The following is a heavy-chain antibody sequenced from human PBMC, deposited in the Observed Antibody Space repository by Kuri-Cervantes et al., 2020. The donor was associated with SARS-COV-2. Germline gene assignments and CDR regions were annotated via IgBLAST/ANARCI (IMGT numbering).Heavy chain of an antibody. CDR2: NSSNGGST. V-gene: IGHV3-64D*08. J-gene: IGHJ4*02. CDR1: GFTFSSYA. D-gene: IGHD2-2*02. Sequence: GESLKISCSASGFTFSSYAMHWVRQAPGKGLEYVSANSSNGGSTYYADSVKGRFTISRDNSKNTLYPQMSSLRAEDTAVYYCVKGCCSSTSCYRGGYWGQGTLVTVSS. CDR3: VKGCCSSTSCYRGGY.